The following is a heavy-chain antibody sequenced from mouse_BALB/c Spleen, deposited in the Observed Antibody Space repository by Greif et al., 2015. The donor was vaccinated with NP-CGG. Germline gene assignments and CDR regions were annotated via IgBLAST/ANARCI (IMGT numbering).Heavy chain of an antibody. CDR1: GYTFTSYW. CDR2: INPSTGYT. CDR3: ARSNFFDY. Sequence: QVQLQQSGAELAKPGASVKMSCKASGYTFTSYWMHWVKQRPGQGLEWIGYINPSTGYTEYNQKFKDKATLTADKSYSTAYMQLSSLTSEDSAVYYCARSNFFDYWGQGTTLTISS. V-gene: IGHV1-7*01. J-gene: IGHJ2*01.